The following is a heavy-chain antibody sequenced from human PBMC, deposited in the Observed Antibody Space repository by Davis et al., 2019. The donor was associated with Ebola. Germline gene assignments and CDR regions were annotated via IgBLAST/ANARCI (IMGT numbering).Heavy chain of an antibody. CDR2: ISAYNGNT. Sequence: ASVKVSCKASGGTFSSYAISWVRQAPGQGLEWMGWISAYNGNTNYAQKLQGRVTMTTDTSTSTAYMELRSLRSDDTAVYYCAREREYYDYIWGSYRYLDYWGQGTLVTVSS. J-gene: IGHJ4*02. V-gene: IGHV1-18*01. CDR3: AREREYYDYIWGSYRYLDY. CDR1: GGTFSSYA. D-gene: IGHD3-16*02.